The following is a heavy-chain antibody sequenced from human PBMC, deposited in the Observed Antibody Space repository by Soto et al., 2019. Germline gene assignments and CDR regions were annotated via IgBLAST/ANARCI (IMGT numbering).Heavy chain of an antibody. CDR2: ISYDGSNK. Sequence: PWWSLRLSCSASVFTFSSYGMHWVRQAPGKGLEWVAVISYDGSNKYYADSVKGRFTISRDNSKNTLYLQMNSLRAEDTAVYYCAKDLQHSSSWYGSPFYYYYGMDVWGQGTTVTVSS. J-gene: IGHJ6*02. D-gene: IGHD6-13*01. CDR1: VFTFSSYG. CDR3: AKDLQHSSSWYGSPFYYYYGMDV. V-gene: IGHV3-30*18.